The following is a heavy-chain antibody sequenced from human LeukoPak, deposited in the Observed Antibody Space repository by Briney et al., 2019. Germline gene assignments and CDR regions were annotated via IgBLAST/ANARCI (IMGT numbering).Heavy chain of an antibody. CDR1: GYTLTELS. V-gene: IGHV1-24*01. Sequence: ASVKVSCKVSGYTLTELSMHWVRQAPGKGLEWMGGFDPEDGETIYAQKFQGRVTMTEDTSTDTAYMELSSLRSEGTAVYYCATGRGSGSYTTQLRPRGYMYYFDYWGQGTLVTVSS. D-gene: IGHD3-10*01. CDR2: FDPEDGET. J-gene: IGHJ4*02. CDR3: ATGRGSGSYTTQLRPRGYMYYFDY.